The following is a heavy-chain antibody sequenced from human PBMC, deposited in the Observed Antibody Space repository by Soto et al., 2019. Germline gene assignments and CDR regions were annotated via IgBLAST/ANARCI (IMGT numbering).Heavy chain of an antibody. CDR3: ARREKVVTTSLHYYYYMEV. CDR2: IYYSGST. CDR1: GGSISSYY. Sequence: SETLSLTCTVSGGSISSYYWSWIRQPPGKGLEWIGYIYYSGSTNYNPSLKSRVTISVDTSKNQFSLKLSSVTAADTAVYYCARREKVVTTSLHYYYYMEVWGKGTTVTVSS. V-gene: IGHV4-59*08. D-gene: IGHD4-4*01. J-gene: IGHJ6*03.